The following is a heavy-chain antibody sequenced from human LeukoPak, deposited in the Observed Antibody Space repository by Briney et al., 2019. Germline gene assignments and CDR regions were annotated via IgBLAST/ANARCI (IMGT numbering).Heavy chain of an antibody. J-gene: IGHJ4*02. CDR3: SRAKSGSSSGSF. CDR2: IKQDGDEK. Sequence: GGSLRLSCAASGFGFGTYWMNWVRQAPGKGLEWVANIKQDGDEKYYVDSVKGRFTISRDNAKNSLYLQMNSLRDEDTAVYYCSRAKSGSSSGSFWGQGTLVIVSS. CDR1: GFGFGTYW. V-gene: IGHV3-7*01. D-gene: IGHD6-19*01.